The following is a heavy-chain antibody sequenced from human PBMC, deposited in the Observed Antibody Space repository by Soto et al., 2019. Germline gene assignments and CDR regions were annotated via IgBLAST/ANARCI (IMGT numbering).Heavy chain of an antibody. Sequence: GGSLRLSCAASGFTFSSYAMSWVRQAPGKGLEWVSAISGSGGSTYYADSVKGRFTISRDNPKNTLYLQMNSLRAEDTAVYYCAKDTVTTEYYYYYYGMDVWGQGTTVTVSS. CDR2: ISGSGGST. V-gene: IGHV3-23*01. D-gene: IGHD4-4*01. CDR1: GFTFSSYA. CDR3: AKDTVTTEYYYYYYGMDV. J-gene: IGHJ6*02.